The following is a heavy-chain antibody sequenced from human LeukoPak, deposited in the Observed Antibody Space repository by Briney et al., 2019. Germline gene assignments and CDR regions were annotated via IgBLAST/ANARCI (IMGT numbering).Heavy chain of an antibody. Sequence: SETLSLTCSVSGGSISSYYWSWIRQPPGKGLEWIGYIYYSGSTNYNPSLKSRVTISVDRSKNQFSLKLSSVTAADTAVYYCASIPSYYFDYWGQGTLVTASS. V-gene: IGHV4-59*12. CDR2: IYYSGST. CDR3: ASIPSYYFDY. D-gene: IGHD6-6*01. J-gene: IGHJ4*02. CDR1: GGSISSYY.